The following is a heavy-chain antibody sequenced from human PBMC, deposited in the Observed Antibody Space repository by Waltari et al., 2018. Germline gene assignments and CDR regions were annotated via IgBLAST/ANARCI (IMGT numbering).Heavy chain of an antibody. J-gene: IGHJ5*02. CDR1: GDSISNYY. Sequence: QVQLQESGPGLVKPSETLSLTCTVSGDSISNYYWSWIRQSAETGLEWIGRLSSSGDTYYNPSLKSRVTMSLDTSKNQFSVQLRSVTAADTAVYYCARGTAYCHGDCGNNWFGPWGQGTLVTVSS. CDR3: ARGTAYCHGDCGNNWFGP. D-gene: IGHD2-21*01. V-gene: IGHV4-4*07. CDR2: LSSSGDT.